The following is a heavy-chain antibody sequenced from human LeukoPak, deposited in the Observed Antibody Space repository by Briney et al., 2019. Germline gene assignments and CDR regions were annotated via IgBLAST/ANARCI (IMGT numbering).Heavy chain of an antibody. J-gene: IGHJ4*02. CDR1: GFTCSNFC. Sequence: GGSLTLYCAASGFTCSNFCMHWLRQVPGKGLMWFSGINHDDTSTYYADYAKVRFTISRDNGKNTVYLQMNGLRAEDTTVYYCATVSEYWGQGTLVTVSS. V-gene: IGHV3-74*01. CDR2: INHDDTST. CDR3: ATVSEY.